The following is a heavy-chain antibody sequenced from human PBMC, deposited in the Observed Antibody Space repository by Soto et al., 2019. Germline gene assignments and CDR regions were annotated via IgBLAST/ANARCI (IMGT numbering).Heavy chain of an antibody. CDR2: IVPSVDTT. D-gene: IGHD5-18*01. Sequence: QVQLVQSGTEVKKPGASVKVSCKASGGTFSRSGFHWVRQAPGQGLEWMGMIVPSVDTTNYAPKFQARVMIRADQFTSIGYMVSRRLRSEETAVYCCARCPQPPDTADSYAVDVWGQGTRVIVSS. J-gene: IGHJ6*02. CDR3: ARCPQPPDTADSYAVDV. V-gene: IGHV1-69*18. CDR1: GGTFSRSG.